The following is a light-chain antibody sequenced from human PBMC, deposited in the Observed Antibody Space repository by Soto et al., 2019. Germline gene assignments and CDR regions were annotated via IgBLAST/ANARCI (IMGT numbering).Light chain of an antibody. V-gene: IGLV2-14*01. Sequence: QSVLTQPASVSGSPGQSIPISCTGTSSDVGGYNYVSWFQQHPGKAPKLKIYEVSNRPSGVSNRFSGSKSGNTASLTISELQSEDEADYYCTSFTTIGTWVFGGGTKLTVL. J-gene: IGLJ3*02. CDR2: EVS. CDR1: SSDVGGYNY. CDR3: TSFTTIGTWV.